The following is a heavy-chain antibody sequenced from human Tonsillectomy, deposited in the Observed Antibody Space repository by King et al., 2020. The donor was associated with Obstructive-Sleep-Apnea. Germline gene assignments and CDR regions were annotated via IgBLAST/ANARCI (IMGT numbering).Heavy chain of an antibody. Sequence: VQLQESGPGLVKPSQTLSLTCTVSGGSINSGDYYWSWIRQPPGKGLEWIGYIYYSGSTYYNPSLKSRVTISVDTSKNQFSLKMSSVTAADTAVYYCARDNHLLEGHGMDVWGQGTTVTVSS. D-gene: IGHD2-2*01. CDR1: GGSINSGDYY. J-gene: IGHJ6*02. V-gene: IGHV4-30-4*01. CDR2: IYYSGST. CDR3: ARDNHLLEGHGMDV.